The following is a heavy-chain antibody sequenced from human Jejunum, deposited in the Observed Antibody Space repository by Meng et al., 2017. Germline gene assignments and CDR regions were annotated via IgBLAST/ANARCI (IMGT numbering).Heavy chain of an antibody. V-gene: IGHV3-74*01. CDR3: ARPDSSSSWALIDH. CDR1: GFTFSSFW. J-gene: IGHJ4*02. D-gene: IGHD6-13*01. Sequence: GESLKISCAASGFTFSSFWMHWVRQVPGKGLVWVSHISSDGSGTRYADSVKGRFTISRDNAKNTLYLQMHSLRAEDTAVYYCARPDSSSSWALIDHWGQGTLVTVSS. CDR2: ISSDGSGT.